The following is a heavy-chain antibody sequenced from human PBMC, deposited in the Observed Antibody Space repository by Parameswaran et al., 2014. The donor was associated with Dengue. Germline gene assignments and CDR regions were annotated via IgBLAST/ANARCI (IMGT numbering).Heavy chain of an antibody. Sequence: WVRQAPGQGLEWVGRIIPLFGAPNYAQKFQGRVTITADKSTSTAYMELTSLRFEDTAVYYCARLLWSPRFSPYFHGMDVWGQGTTVTVSS. V-gene: IGHV1-69*06. D-gene: IGHD2-15*01. J-gene: IGHJ6*02. CDR2: IIPLFGAP. CDR3: ARLLWSPRFSPYFHGMDV.